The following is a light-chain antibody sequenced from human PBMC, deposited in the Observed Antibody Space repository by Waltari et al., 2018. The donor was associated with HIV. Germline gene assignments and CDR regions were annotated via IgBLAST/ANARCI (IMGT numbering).Light chain of an antibody. Sequence: EIVLTQSPGTLSLSPGDRATLSCRASQIVGGNSLAWYQKKPGQAPRLLIYGPSTRAAGIPDRFSGSGSETDFTLTISRLEPEDCAVYYCQQYGSAPTTFGPGTKVDIK. J-gene: IGKJ3*01. CDR1: QIVGGNS. CDR2: GPS. V-gene: IGKV3-20*01. CDR3: QQYGSAPTT.